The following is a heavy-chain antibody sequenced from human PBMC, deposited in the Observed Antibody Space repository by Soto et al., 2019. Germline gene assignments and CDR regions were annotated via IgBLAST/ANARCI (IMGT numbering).Heavy chain of an antibody. Sequence: SETLSLTCAVSGGSISSSNWWSWVRQPPGKGLEWIGEIYHSGSTNYNPSLKSRVTISVDKSKNQFSLKLSSVTAADTAVYYCARIGYRYGLESYYGMDVWGQGTTVTVSS. D-gene: IGHD5-18*01. CDR3: ARIGYRYGLESYYGMDV. J-gene: IGHJ6*02. CDR2: IYHSGST. CDR1: GGSISSSNW. V-gene: IGHV4-4*02.